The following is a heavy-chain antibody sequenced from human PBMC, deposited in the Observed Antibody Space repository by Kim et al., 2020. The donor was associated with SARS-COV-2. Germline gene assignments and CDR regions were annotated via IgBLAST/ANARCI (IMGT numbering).Heavy chain of an antibody. Sequence: SVKVSCKASGGTFSSYAISWVRQAPGQGLEWMGGIIPIFGTAHYAQKFQGRVTITADESTSTAYMELSSLRSEDTAVYYCAGDPSYSSSWYGGGGRSNWFDPWGQGTLVTGSS. CDR2: IIPIFGTA. V-gene: IGHV1-69*13. CDR3: AGDPSYSSSWYGGGGRSNWFDP. J-gene: IGHJ5*02. D-gene: IGHD6-13*01. CDR1: GGTFSSYA.